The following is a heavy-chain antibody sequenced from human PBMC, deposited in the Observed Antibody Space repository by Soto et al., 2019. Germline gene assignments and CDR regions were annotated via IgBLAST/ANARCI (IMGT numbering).Heavy chain of an antibody. CDR2: ISSSSSTI. CDR3: ARGPAYYYDSSGTNWFDP. J-gene: IGHJ5*02. CDR1: GFTFSSYS. V-gene: IGHV3-48*02. Sequence: GGSLRLSCAASGFTFSSYSMNWVRQAPGKGLEWVSYISSSSSTIYYADSVKGRFTISRDNAKNSLYLQMNSLRDEDTAVYYCARGPAYYYDSSGTNWFDPWGQGTLVTVSS. D-gene: IGHD3-22*01.